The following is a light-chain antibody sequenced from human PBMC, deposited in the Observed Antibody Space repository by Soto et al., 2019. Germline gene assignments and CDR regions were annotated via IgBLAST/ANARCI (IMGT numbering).Light chain of an antibody. CDR2: SNN. CDR3: AAWDDSLSGYV. CDR1: SSNIGSNY. V-gene: IGLV1-47*02. Sequence: QSVLTQPPSASGTPGQRVTISSSGSSSNIGSNYVYWYQQLPGTAPKLLIYSNNQRPSGVPDRFSGSKPGTSASLAISGLRSEDEADYYCAAWDDSLSGYVFGTGTKVTVL. J-gene: IGLJ1*01.